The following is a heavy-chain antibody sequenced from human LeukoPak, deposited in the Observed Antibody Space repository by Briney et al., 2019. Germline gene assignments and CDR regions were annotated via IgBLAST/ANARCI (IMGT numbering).Heavy chain of an antibody. D-gene: IGHD3-10*01. V-gene: IGHV4-59*01. CDR3: ATGTNYYGSTPRDY. CDR2: IYYSGGT. CDR1: GDSFNYYF. Sequence: SETLSLTCTVSGDSFNYYFYSWIRQPPGKGLEWIGHIYYSGGTNYNPSFKSRVIMSVDTSKSQFSLKLSSVTAADTAVYYCATGTNYYGSTPRDYWGQGTLVTVSS. J-gene: IGHJ4*02.